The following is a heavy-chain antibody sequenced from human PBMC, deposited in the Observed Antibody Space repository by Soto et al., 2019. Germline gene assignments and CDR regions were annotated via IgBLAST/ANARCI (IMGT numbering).Heavy chain of an antibody. Sequence: GGSLRLSCAASGFAFDSYWMHWVRQVPGEGPVWVSRIDYDGTTTTYADSVKGRFTISRDNAKNTLYLQMNSLRAEDTAVYYCARGPRPSSAGTGAYWGQGTLVTVSS. V-gene: IGHV3-74*01. D-gene: IGHD6-13*01. CDR1: GFAFDSYW. CDR2: IDYDGTTT. J-gene: IGHJ4*02. CDR3: ARGPRPSSAGTGAY.